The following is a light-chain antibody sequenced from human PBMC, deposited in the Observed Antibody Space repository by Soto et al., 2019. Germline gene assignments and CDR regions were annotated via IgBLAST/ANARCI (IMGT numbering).Light chain of an antibody. CDR2: DVT. J-gene: IGLJ1*01. Sequence: QSALTQPASVSGSPGQSITISCTGSSSDIGAYDYVSWYQQRPVKAPKLMIFDVTNRPSGVSDRFSGSKSGNTASLTISGLQTEDEADYYCSSYTSSSTPDVFVTGTKVTVL. CDR1: SSDIGAYDY. V-gene: IGLV2-14*01. CDR3: SSYTSSSTPDV.